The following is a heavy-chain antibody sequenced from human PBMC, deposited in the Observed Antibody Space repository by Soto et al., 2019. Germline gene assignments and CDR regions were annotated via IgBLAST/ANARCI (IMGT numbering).Heavy chain of an antibody. Sequence: PGGSLRLSCAAAGFTFSSYGMHWVRQAPGKGLEWVAVISNNSSNIYYADSVKGRFTISRDNAKNSLYLQMNSLRADDTAVYYCARDPRAAAGWFDPWGQGTLVTVSS. CDR1: GFTFSSYG. D-gene: IGHD6-13*01. V-gene: IGHV3-21*01. CDR2: ISNNSSNI. CDR3: ARDPRAAAGWFDP. J-gene: IGHJ5*02.